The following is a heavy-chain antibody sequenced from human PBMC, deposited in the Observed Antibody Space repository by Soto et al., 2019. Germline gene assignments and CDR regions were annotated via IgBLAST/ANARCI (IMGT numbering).Heavy chain of an antibody. Sequence: QVHLVQSGAEVKQPGASVRVSCKASGYTFTNYDITWVRQATVQGLEWMGWMNPDSENTGSPQKFQGRVTMTVNTSINTAYMELTSLRSEDTAVYYCTRAQFEFGSYFGLDVWGQGTTVTVSS. CDR1: GYTFTNYD. CDR2: MNPDSENT. D-gene: IGHD3-10*01. J-gene: IGHJ6*02. CDR3: TRAQFEFGSYFGLDV. V-gene: IGHV1-8*01.